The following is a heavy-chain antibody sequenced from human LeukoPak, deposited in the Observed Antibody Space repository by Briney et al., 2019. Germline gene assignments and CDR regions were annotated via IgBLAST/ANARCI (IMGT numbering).Heavy chain of an antibody. D-gene: IGHD3-22*01. V-gene: IGHV3-74*01. J-gene: IGHJ4*02. CDR1: GFTFSSYW. Sequence: PGGSLRLSCAASGFTFSSYWMHWVRQAPGKGLAWVSRINSDGSSTSYADSVKGRFTISRDNAKNTLYLQMNSLRAEDTAVYYCARDQGSGYYSLDYWGQGTLVTVSS. CDR3: ARDQGSGYYSLDY. CDR2: INSDGSST.